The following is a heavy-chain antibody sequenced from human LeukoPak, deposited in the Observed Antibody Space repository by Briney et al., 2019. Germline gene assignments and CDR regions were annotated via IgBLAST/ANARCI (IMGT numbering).Heavy chain of an antibody. CDR2: ISSSSSTI. CDR1: SSYY. J-gene: IGHJ6*03. Sequence: SSYYWGWIRQPPGKGLEWVSYISSSSSTIYYADSVKGRFTISRDNAKNSLYLQMNSLRAEDTAVYYCARESGGYYDFWSGYPGGFYYYYYYMDVWGKGTTVTVSS. D-gene: IGHD3-3*01. V-gene: IGHV3-48*01. CDR3: ARESGGYYDFWSGYPGGFYYYYYYMDV.